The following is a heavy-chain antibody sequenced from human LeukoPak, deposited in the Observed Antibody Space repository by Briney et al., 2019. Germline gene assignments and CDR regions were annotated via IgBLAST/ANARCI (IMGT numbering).Heavy chain of an antibody. CDR2: ISSSGSTI. V-gene: IGHV3-48*03. Sequence: GGSLRLSCAVSGFTFSTYEMNWVRQAPGKGLEWVSYISSSGSTIHYPDSVKGRFTISRDNARSSLFLQMSSLRAEDTAVYFCAKASIAGAIGVLDYWGQGTLVTVSS. J-gene: IGHJ4*02. CDR3: AKASIAGAIGVLDY. CDR1: GFTFSTYE. D-gene: IGHD1-26*01.